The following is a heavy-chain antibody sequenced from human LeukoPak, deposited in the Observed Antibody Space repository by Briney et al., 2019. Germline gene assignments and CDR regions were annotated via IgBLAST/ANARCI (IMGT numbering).Heavy chain of an antibody. Sequence: SETLSLTCTVSGGSISSYYWSWIRRPAEKGLEWIGRIYTSGSTNYNPSLKSRVTMSVDTSKNQFSLKLSSVTAADTAVYYCARQLAAAGTAGLDYWGQGTLVTVSS. J-gene: IGHJ4*02. CDR3: ARQLAAAGTAGLDY. V-gene: IGHV4-4*07. CDR1: GGSISSYY. D-gene: IGHD6-13*01. CDR2: IYTSGST.